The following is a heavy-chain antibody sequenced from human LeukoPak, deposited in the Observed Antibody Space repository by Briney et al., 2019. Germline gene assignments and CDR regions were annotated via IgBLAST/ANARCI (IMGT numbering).Heavy chain of an antibody. J-gene: IGHJ6*03. CDR2: IYYSGST. CDR1: RGSISSYY. Sequence: PSETLSVTSTVSRGSISSYYWSWIRQPPGKGLECMGYIYYSGSTNYNPSLQSRVTISVDTSKNQFSLKLSSVTAADTAVYYCARAIDYSNIYYYYYYMDVWGKGTTVTVSS. D-gene: IGHD4-11*01. CDR3: ARAIDYSNIYYYYYYMDV. V-gene: IGHV4-59*01.